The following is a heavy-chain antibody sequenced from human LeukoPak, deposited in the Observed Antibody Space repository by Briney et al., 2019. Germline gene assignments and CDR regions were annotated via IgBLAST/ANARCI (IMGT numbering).Heavy chain of an antibody. D-gene: IGHD1-1*01. Sequence: GGSLRLSCAASGFSVSRDYMTWVRQAPGEGLEWVSLIYSGGSTSYADSVEGRFTISRDNSKNTLYLQMNSLRAEDTAVYYCARKTDHQTGGDYWGQGTLVTVSS. CDR3: ARKTDHQTGGDY. CDR1: GFSVSRDY. V-gene: IGHV3-66*01. J-gene: IGHJ4*02. CDR2: IYSGGST.